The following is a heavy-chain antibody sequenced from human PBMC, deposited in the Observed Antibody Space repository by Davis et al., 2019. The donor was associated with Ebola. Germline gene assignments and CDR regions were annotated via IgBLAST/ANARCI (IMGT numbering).Heavy chain of an antibody. CDR2: INAGSGHT. J-gene: IGHJ4*02. V-gene: IGHV1-3*01. D-gene: IGHD1-26*01. CDR3: ARGRGTYCLFDH. Sequence: ASVKVSCKASGYTFTNYAIHWVRQAPGQSLEWMGWINAGSGHTEFSENFQDRVTINRDTGASTAYMEMTTLKSEDTAIYYCARGRGTYCLFDHWGQGTLVTVSS. CDR1: GYTFTNYA.